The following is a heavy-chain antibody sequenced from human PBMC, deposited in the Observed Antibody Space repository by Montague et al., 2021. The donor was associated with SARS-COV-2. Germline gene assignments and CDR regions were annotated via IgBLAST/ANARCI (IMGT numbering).Heavy chain of an antibody. J-gene: IGHJ6*02. Sequence: SETLSLTCTVAGGSISSGSYYWGWIRQPPGKGLEWIGNIHSSGSTYYKSRVTMSLDTSKNQFSLKLTSVTAADTAVYYCARHDSVAEYDSSGYHYYYGMDVWGQGTTVTVSS. CDR3: ARHDSVAEYDSSGYHYYYGMDV. CDR2: IHSSGST. D-gene: IGHD3-22*01. V-gene: IGHV4-39*01. CDR1: GGSISSGSYY.